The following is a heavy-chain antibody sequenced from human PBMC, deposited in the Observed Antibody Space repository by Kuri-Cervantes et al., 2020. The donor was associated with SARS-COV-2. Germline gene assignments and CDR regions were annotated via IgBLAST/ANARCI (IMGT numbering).Heavy chain of an antibody. Sequence: GSLRLSCTVSGGSISSYYWSWIRQPAGKGLGWIGRIYTSGSTNYNPSLKSRVTMSVDTSKNQFSLKLSSVTAADTAVYYCARDYGGNYWYFDLWGRGTLVTVSS. CDR1: GGSISSYY. J-gene: IGHJ2*01. CDR2: IYTSGST. V-gene: IGHV4-4*07. CDR3: ARDYGGNYWYFDL. D-gene: IGHD4-23*01.